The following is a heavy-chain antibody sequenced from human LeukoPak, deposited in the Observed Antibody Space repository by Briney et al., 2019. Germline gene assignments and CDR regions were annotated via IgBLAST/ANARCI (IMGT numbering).Heavy chain of an antibody. J-gene: IGHJ4*02. CDR1: GFAFSSYA. Sequence: PGGSLRLSCAASGFAFSSYAMHWVRQAPGKGLEWVAVISYDGSNKYYADSVKGRFTISRDNSKNTLYLQMNSLRAEDTAVYYCAKGGGSYFGYWGQGALVTVSS. CDR2: ISYDGSNK. D-gene: IGHD1-26*01. V-gene: IGHV3-30-3*01. CDR3: AKGGGSYFGY.